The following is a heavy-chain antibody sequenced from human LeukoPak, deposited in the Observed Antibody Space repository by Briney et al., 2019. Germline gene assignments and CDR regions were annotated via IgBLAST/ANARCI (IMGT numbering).Heavy chain of an antibody. J-gene: IGHJ3*02. CDR2: ISAYNGNT. CDR1: GYTFTSYG. D-gene: IGHD6-19*01. Sequence: ASVKVSCKASGYTFTSYGISWVRQAPGQGLEWMGWISAYNGNTNYAQKLQGRVTMTTDTSTSTAYMELRSLRSDDTAVYYCARDGVAVAGTLRDAFDIWGQGTMVTVSS. CDR3: ARDGVAVAGTLRDAFDI. V-gene: IGHV1-18*01.